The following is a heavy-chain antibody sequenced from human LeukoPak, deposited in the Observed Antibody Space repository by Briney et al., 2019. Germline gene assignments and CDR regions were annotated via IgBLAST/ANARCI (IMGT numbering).Heavy chain of an antibody. CDR3: ARVIQEGWYYYYGMDV. V-gene: IGHV3-30-3*01. D-gene: IGHD6-19*01. CDR1: GFTFSSYA. Sequence: GGSLRLSCAASGFTFSSYAMHWVRQAPGKGLGWVAVISYDGSNKYYADSVKGRFTISRDNSKNTLYLQMNSLRAEDTAVYYCARVIQEGWYYYYGMDVWGQGTTVTVSS. CDR2: ISYDGSNK. J-gene: IGHJ6*02.